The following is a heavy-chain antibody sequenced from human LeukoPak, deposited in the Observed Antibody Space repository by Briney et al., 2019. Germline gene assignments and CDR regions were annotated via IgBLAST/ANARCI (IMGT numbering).Heavy chain of an antibody. CDR1: GFTFSSYA. D-gene: IGHD5-24*01. J-gene: IGHJ3*02. CDR3: ARVLRDGYNFDAFDI. CDR2: ISGSGGRT. Sequence: GGSLRLSCAASGFTFSSYAMSWVRQAPGKGLEWVSVISGSGGRTYYADSVKGRFTISRDNSKNTLYVQMNSLRAEDTAVYYCARVLRDGYNFDAFDIWGQGTMVSVSS. V-gene: IGHV3-23*01.